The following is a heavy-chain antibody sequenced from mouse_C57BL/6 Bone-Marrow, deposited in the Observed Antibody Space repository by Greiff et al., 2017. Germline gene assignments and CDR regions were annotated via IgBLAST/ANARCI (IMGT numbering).Heavy chain of an antibody. V-gene: IGHV5-4*03. CDR2: ISDGGSYT. Sequence: EVKLVESGGGLVKTGGSLKLSCAASGFTFSSYAMSWVRQTPEKRLEWVATISDGGSYTYYPDNVKGRFTISRDNAKNNLYLQMSHLKSEDTAMYYCARAPAWFAYWGQGTLVTVSA. J-gene: IGHJ3*01. CDR3: ARAPAWFAY. CDR1: GFTFSSYA.